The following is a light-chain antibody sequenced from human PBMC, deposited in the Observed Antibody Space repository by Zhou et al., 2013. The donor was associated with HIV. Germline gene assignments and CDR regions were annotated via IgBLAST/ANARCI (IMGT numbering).Light chain of an antibody. CDR1: QNIASY. CDR3: QQYKIYPLT. CDR2: RAS. V-gene: IGKV1-39*01. Sequence: DIQMTQSPSSLSASVGDRVTITCRASQNIASYLNWYRQRPGKAPELLIFRASSLQRGVPSRFSGSGFGTDFTLTITSLQPEDIASYYCQQYKIYPLTFGGGTKVEIK. J-gene: IGKJ4*01.